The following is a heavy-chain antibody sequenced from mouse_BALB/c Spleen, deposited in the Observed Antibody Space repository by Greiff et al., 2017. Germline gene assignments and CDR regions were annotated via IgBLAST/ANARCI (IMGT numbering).Heavy chain of an antibody. J-gene: IGHJ3*01. CDR3: ARGDGNSFAY. V-gene: IGHV14-3*02. Sequence: VHVKQSGAELVKPGASVKLSCTASGFNIKDTYMHWVKQRPEQGLEWIGRIDPANGNTKYDPKFQGKATITADTSSNTAYLQLSSLTSEDTAVYYCARGDGNSFAYWGQGTLVTVSA. CDR2: IDPANGNT. CDR1: GFNIKDTY. D-gene: IGHD2-1*01.